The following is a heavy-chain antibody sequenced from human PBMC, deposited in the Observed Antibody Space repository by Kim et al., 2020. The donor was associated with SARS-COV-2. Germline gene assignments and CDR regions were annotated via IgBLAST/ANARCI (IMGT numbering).Heavy chain of an antibody. CDR2: IDYTGST. J-gene: IGHJ5*02. CDR1: GGSIRSSIYY. D-gene: IGHD6-19*01. CDR3: AREAVKKWLQRHPGLDP. Sequence: SETLSLTCIVSGGSIRSSIYYWGWIRQPPGKRLEWIGNIDYTGSTFYNPSLKSRVTISVDTSKNQISLKLSSVTAADTAVYYCAREAVKKWLQRHPGLDPWGQGTLVTVSS. V-gene: IGHV4-39*02.